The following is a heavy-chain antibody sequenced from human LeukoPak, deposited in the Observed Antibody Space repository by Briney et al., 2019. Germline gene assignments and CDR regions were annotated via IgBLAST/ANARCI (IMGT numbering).Heavy chain of an antibody. CDR1: GISVSSNY. CDR2: IYVDGST. V-gene: IGHV3-66*01. CDR3: ARDLATRQRTGLYDS. Sequence: GGSLRLSCAASGISVSSNYMSWVRQAPGKGLQWVSVIYVDGSTYYADSVKGRITISRDNSRNTLYPQMNSLRAEDTAVYYCARDLATRQRTGLYDSWGQGALVTVSS. J-gene: IGHJ4*02. D-gene: IGHD3-16*02.